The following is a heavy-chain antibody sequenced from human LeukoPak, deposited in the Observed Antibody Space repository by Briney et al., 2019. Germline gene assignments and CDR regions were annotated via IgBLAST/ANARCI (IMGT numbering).Heavy chain of an antibody. Sequence: EASVKVSCKASGGTFSSYAISWVRQAPGQGLEWMGGIIPIFGTANYAQKFQVRVTITADESTSTAYMELSSLRSEDTAVYYCARISGSSRGFDPWGQGTLVTVSS. D-gene: IGHD3-10*01. V-gene: IGHV1-69*13. CDR2: IIPIFGTA. J-gene: IGHJ5*02. CDR3: ARISGSSRGFDP. CDR1: GGTFSSYA.